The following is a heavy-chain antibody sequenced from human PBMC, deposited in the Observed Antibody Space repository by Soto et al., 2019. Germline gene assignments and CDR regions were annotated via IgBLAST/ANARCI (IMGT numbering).Heavy chain of an antibody. CDR3: ARHNRYSSTWLEGWFDP. Sequence: GESLKISCKASGYSFTNYRVGWVRLVPGKGLEWMGIIHPGDSDTRYSPSFQGQVTISADKSISTAYLQWSSLKASDSAMYYCARHNRYSSTWLEGWFDPWGQGTLVTVSS. CDR1: GYSFTNYR. J-gene: IGHJ5*02. CDR2: IHPGDSDT. D-gene: IGHD6-13*01. V-gene: IGHV5-51*01.